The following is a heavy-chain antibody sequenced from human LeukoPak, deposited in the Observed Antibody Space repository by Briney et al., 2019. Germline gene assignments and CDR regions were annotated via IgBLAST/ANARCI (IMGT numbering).Heavy chain of an antibody. J-gene: IGHJ6*02. CDR1: GFPFSSYG. CDR3: AKDSSSSNYYYGLDV. D-gene: IGHD6-13*01. CDR2: ISYDGANK. Sequence: GGSLRLSCASSGFPFSSYGMHWVRQAPGKGLEWVSFISYDGANKYYADSVKGRFTISRDNSKNTLYLQMNSLRGDDTGMYFCAKDSSSSNYYYGLDVWGQGTTVTVSS. V-gene: IGHV3-30*02.